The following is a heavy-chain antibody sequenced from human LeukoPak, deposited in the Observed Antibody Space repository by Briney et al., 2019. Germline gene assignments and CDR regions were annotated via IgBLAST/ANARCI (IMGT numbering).Heavy chain of an antibody. J-gene: IGHJ4*02. CDR2: INPNSGGT. V-gene: IGHV1-2*02. Sequence: GASVKVSCKASGYTFTGYYMHWVRQAPGQGLEWMGWINPNSGGTNYAQKFQGRVTMTRDTSISTAYMELSRLRSDDTAVYYCARRTLVGATHFDYWGQGTLVTDSS. CDR3: ARRTLVGATHFDY. D-gene: IGHD1-26*01. CDR1: GYTFTGYY.